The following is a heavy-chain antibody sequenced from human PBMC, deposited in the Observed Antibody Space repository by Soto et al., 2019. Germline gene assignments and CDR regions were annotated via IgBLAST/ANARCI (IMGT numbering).Heavy chain of an antibody. V-gene: IGHV1-18*01. CDR1: GYTFTSYG. CDR2: ISAYNGNT. Sequence: ASVKVSCKASGYTFTSYGISWVRQAPGQGLEWMGWISAYNGNTNYAQKLQGRVTMTTDTSTSTAYMELRGLRSDDTAVYYCARVNRYYGSRSYYKLDYWGQGTLVTVFS. CDR3: ARVNRYYGSRSYYKLDY. J-gene: IGHJ4*02. D-gene: IGHD3-10*01.